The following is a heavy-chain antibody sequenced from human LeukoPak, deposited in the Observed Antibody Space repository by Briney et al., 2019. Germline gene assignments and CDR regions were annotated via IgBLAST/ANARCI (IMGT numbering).Heavy chain of an antibody. V-gene: IGHV3-48*01. Sequence: GGSLRLSCAASGFTFSAYSMNWVRQAPGKGLEWVSYISKRGRDIYYADSVKGRFTTSRDNDKSSLYLQMNSLRAEDTAVYYCAKVPGGATIDYWGQGTLVTVYS. CDR2: ISKRGRDI. J-gene: IGHJ4*02. CDR1: GFTFSAYS. CDR3: AKVPGGATIDY. D-gene: IGHD1-26*01.